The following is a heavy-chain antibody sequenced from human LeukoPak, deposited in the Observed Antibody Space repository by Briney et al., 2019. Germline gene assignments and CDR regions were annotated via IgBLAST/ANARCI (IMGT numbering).Heavy chain of an antibody. CDR2: IYSTGTT. J-gene: IGHJ4*02. Sequence: SETLSLTCSVSGDSITSGSYYWTWIRQPAGKGLEWIGRIYSTGTTIYNPSLKSRVTISVDTSRNRFSLKLNSVTAADTAVYYCARRGSSGWLYYFDFWGQGALVTVSP. CDR3: ARRGSSGWLYYFDF. V-gene: IGHV4-61*02. D-gene: IGHD6-19*01. CDR1: GDSITSGSYY.